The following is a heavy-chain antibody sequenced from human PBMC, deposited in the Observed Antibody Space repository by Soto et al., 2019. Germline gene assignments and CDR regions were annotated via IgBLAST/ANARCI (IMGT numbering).Heavy chain of an antibody. J-gene: IGHJ6*02. D-gene: IGHD3-22*01. CDR3: AKALYDSSGYATQGYYYGMDV. Sequence: ETLSLTCTVSGGSISSSSYYWGWIRQPPGKGLEWIGSIYYSGSTYYNPSLKSRVTISVDTSKNQFSLKLSSVTAADTAVYYCAKALYDSSGYATQGYYYGMDVWGQGTTVTVSS. CDR1: GGSISSSSYY. CDR2: IYYSGST. V-gene: IGHV4-39*01.